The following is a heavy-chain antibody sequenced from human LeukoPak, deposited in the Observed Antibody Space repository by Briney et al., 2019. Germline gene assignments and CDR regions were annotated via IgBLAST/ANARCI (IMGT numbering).Heavy chain of an antibody. J-gene: IGHJ4*02. CDR1: GGSISSGSYY. CDR3: ARDLEMAFDY. Sequence: SETLSLTCTVSGGSISSGSYYWSWIRQPAGKGLESIGRIYTSGSTNYNPSLKSRVTISVDTSKNQFSLKLSSVTAADTAVYYCARDLEMAFDYWGQGTLVTVSS. CDR2: IYTSGST. D-gene: IGHD5-24*01. V-gene: IGHV4-61*02.